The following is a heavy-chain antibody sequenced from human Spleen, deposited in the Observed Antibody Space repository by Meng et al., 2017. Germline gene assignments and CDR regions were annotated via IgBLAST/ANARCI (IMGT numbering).Heavy chain of an antibody. D-gene: IGHD5-12*01. Sequence: GESLKISCAASGFTFSSYEMNWVRQAPGKGLEWVSYISSSGSTIYYADSVKGRFTISRDNAKNSLYLQMNSLRAEDTAVYYCARERVGLYSGNDDAFDIWGQGTMVTVSS. CDR3: ARERVGLYSGNDDAFDI. CDR1: GFTFSSYE. CDR2: ISSSGSTI. V-gene: IGHV3-48*03. J-gene: IGHJ3*02.